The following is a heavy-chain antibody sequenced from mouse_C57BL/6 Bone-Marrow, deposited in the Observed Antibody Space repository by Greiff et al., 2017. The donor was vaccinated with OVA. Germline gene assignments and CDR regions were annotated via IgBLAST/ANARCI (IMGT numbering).Heavy chain of an antibody. J-gene: IGHJ3*01. CDR2: IYPRSGNT. CDR3: ARRGITTVVARNQAWFAY. V-gene: IGHV1-81*01. Sequence: QVQLQQSGAELARPGASVKLSCKASGYTFTSYGISWVKQRTGQGLEWIGEIYPRSGNTYYNEKFKGKATLTADKSSSTAYMELRSLTSEDSAVYFCARRGITTVVARNQAWFAYWGQGTLVTVSA. CDR1: GYTFTSYG. D-gene: IGHD1-1*01.